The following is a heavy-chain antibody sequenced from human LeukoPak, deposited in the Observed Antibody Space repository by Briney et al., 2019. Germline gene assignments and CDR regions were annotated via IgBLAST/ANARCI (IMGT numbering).Heavy chain of an antibody. CDR2: IKKDGSEK. J-gene: IGHJ4*02. V-gene: IGHV3-7*01. Sequence: PGGSLRLSCAASGFTLSSYFMSWVRQAPGKGLEWVANIKKDGSEKYYVDSVKGRFTISRDNAKKSLYLQMNSLRAEDTAVYYCARHLSGVTGYTYGRGIDYWGQGTLVTVSS. D-gene: IGHD5-18*01. CDR1: GFTLSSYF. CDR3: ARHLSGVTGYTYGRGIDY.